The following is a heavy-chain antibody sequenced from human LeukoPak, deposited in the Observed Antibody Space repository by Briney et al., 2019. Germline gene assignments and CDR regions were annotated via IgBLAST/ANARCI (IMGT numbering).Heavy chain of an antibody. CDR2: IILDGGST. CDR3: AKGGGGRLIYYYYMDV. CDR1: GFTFGDYG. D-gene: IGHD3-16*01. J-gene: IGHJ6*03. Sequence: PGGSLRLSCAASGFTFGDYGMSWVRPAPGKGLGWGSGIILDGGSTGYADSVKGRFTISRDNAKNSLYLQMNSLRAEDMALYYCAKGGGGRLIYYYYMDVWGKGTTVTVSS. V-gene: IGHV3-20*04.